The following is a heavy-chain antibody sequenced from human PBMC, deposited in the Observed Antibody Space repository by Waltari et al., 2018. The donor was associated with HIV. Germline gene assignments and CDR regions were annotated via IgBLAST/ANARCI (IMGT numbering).Heavy chain of an antibody. J-gene: IGHJ4*02. V-gene: IGHV3-74*01. CDR1: GFRLSDYW. Sequence: EVQLVESGGGSVQPGGSLRLTCVVSGFRLSDYWMHWVRQVPGKGLVGVSRIKSDANSATYAGSVKGRFTISSDNAKNTLYLQMNSLRDEDTAVYYCARSDYFHNWGQGTLVTVSS. CDR2: IKSDANSA. CDR3: ARSDYFHN. D-gene: IGHD3-9*01.